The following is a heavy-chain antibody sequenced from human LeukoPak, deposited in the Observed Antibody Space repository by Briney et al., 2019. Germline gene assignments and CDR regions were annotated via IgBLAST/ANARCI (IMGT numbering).Heavy chain of an antibody. D-gene: IGHD3-10*01. CDR2: FDPEDGET. J-gene: IGHJ4*02. V-gene: IGHV1-24*01. CDR1: GYTLTELS. Sequence: ASVTVSCKVSGYTLTELSMHWVRQAPGKGLEWMGGFDPEDGETIYAQKFQGRVTMTEDTSTDTAYMELSSLRSEDTAVYYCATASGHYYGSGSRPYYFDYWGQGTLVTVSS. CDR3: ATASGHYYGSGSRPYYFDY.